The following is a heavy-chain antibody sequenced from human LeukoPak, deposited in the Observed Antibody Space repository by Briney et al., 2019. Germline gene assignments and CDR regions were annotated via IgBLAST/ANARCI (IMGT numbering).Heavy chain of an antibody. V-gene: IGHV4-59*01. CDR3: ASGRQQLAHYGMDV. CDR2: IYYSGST. CDR1: GGSISSYY. J-gene: IGHJ6*02. D-gene: IGHD6-13*01. Sequence: SETLSLTCTVSGGSISSYYWSWVRQPPGRGLEWIGYIYYSGSTNYNPSLKSRVTISVDTSKNQFSLKLSSVTAADTAVYYCASGRQQLAHYGMDVWGQGTTVTVSS.